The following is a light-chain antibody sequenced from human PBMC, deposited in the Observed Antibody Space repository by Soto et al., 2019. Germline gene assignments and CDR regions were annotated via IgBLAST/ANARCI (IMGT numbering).Light chain of an antibody. CDR3: QQYNNWPIT. CDR2: GAS. J-gene: IGKJ5*01. Sequence: ERVMTQSPATLSVSPGERATLSCRASQSVSSNLAWYQQKRGQAPRLLIYGASTRATGIPARFSGSGSGTEFTLTISSLQSEDFAVYYCQQYNNWPITFGQGTRLEIK. V-gene: IGKV3-15*01. CDR1: QSVSSN.